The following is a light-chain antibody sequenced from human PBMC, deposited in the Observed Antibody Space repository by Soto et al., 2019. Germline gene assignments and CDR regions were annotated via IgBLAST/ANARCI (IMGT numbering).Light chain of an antibody. CDR1: QSVSRY. V-gene: IGKV3-11*01. Sequence: EIVLAQSPATLSLSPGERATLSCRASQSVSRYLSWYQQKPGQAPRLLIYDASNRATGIPVRFSGSGSGTDFTLTISSLEPEDFAIYYCPQRGNWPLTFGQGTKVEVK. J-gene: IGKJ1*01. CDR3: PQRGNWPLT. CDR2: DAS.